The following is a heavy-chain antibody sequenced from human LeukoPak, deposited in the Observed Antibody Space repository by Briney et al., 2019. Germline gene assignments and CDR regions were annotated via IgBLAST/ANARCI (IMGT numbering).Heavy chain of an antibody. D-gene: IGHD3-22*01. CDR2: ISGSGGST. J-gene: IGHJ6*02. CDR1: GFTFSSLA. CDR3: AKEFGHYDSSGYYYYYYGMDV. V-gene: IGHV3-23*01. Sequence: PGRSLRLSCAASGFTFSSLAMHWVRQAPGKGLEWVSAISGSGGSTYYADSVKGRFTVSRDNSKNTLYLQMNSLRAEDTAVYYCAKEFGHYDSSGYYYYYYGMDVWGQGTTVTVSS.